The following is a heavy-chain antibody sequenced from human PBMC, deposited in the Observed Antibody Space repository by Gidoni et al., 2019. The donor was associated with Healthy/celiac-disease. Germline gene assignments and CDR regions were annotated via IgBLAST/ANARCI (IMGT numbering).Heavy chain of an antibody. V-gene: IGHV4-30-4*01. Sequence: QVQLQESGPGLVKPSQTLSPSCPVPGGPLRSGDLYWSWIRQPPGNGLEWIGYIYYSGSTYYNTSLKSRVNISVDTSKNQFSRKLSSVTAADTAVYYCARDSVVVVSPDAFDIWGQGTMVTVSS. CDR2: IYYSGST. J-gene: IGHJ3*02. D-gene: IGHD3-22*01. CDR1: GGPLRSGDLY. CDR3: ARDSVVVVSPDAFDI.